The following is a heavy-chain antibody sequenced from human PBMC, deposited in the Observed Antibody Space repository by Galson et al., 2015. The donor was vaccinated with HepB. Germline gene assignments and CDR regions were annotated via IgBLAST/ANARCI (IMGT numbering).Heavy chain of an antibody. CDR2: IRYDEYEY. V-gene: IGHV3-7*03. CDR1: GFSFSDYW. J-gene: IGHJ4*02. D-gene: IGHD3-10*01. Sequence: SLRLSCAASGFSFSDYWMSWIRQAPGKRPEWVANIRYDEYEYYYADFVKGRFTISRDNARNSVFLQMSSLRRDDTAVYYCVRDRTYKGGNFFDFWGQGALCTVSS. CDR3: VRDRTYKGGNFFDF.